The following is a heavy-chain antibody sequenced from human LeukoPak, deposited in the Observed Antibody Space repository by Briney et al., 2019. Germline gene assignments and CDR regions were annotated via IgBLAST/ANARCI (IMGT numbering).Heavy chain of an antibody. CDR3: AREGGSIVVVPAAHVNWFDP. V-gene: IGHV1-2*02. D-gene: IGHD2-2*01. CDR2: INPNSGGT. CDR1: GYTFTGYY. J-gene: IGHJ5*02. Sequence: GASVKVSCKASGYTFTGYYMHWVRQAPGQGLEWMGRINPNSGGTNYAQKLQGRVTMTRDTSISTAYMELSRLRSDDTAVYYCAREGGSIVVVPAAHVNWFDPWGQGTLVTVSS.